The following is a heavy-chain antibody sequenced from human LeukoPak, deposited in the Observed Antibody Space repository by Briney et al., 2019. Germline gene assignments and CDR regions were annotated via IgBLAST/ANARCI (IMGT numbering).Heavy chain of an antibody. Sequence: ASVKVCCKASGYTFTNYYMHWVRQAPGQGLEWMGLINPPGTNTNYAQKFRGRVTMTRDTSTTTVYMELSSLRSEDTAVYYCAREESGGYFDYWGQGTLVTVSS. CDR1: GYTFTNYY. J-gene: IGHJ4*02. V-gene: IGHV1-46*01. D-gene: IGHD2-8*02. CDR2: INPPGTNT. CDR3: AREESGGYFDY.